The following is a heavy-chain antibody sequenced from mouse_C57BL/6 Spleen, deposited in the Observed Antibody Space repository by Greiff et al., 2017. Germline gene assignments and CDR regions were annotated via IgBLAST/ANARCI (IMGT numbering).Heavy chain of an antibody. V-gene: IGHV14-2*01. CDR2: IDPEDGET. Sequence: VQLKESGAELVKPGASVKLSCTASGFNIKDYYMHWVKQRTEQGLEWIGRIDPEDGETKYAPKFQGKATIPADTSSNTAYLQLSSLTSEDTAVYYCATLDSSGWFAYWGQGTLVTVSA. CDR1: GFNIKDYY. J-gene: IGHJ3*01. D-gene: IGHD3-2*02. CDR3: ATLDSSGWFAY.